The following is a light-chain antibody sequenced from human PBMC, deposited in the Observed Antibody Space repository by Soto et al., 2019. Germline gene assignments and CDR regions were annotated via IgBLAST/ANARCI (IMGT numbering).Light chain of an antibody. V-gene: IGKV3-20*01. CDR2: AAS. CDR3: QQYDNSPST. Sequence: EVVLTQTPGTLSLSPGERATLSCRASQSVSSSYFAWYQQKPGQAPRLLMYAASSRATGIPDRFSGSGSGTDFTLTISRLEPEDFAVYYCQQYDNSPSTFGQGTKVDIK. CDR1: QSVSSSY. J-gene: IGKJ1*01.